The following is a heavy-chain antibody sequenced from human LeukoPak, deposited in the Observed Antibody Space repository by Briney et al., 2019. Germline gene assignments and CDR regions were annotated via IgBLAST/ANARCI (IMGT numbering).Heavy chain of an antibody. CDR1: GGSFSGYY. Sequence: SETLSLTCAVYGGSFSGYYWSWIRQPPGKGLEWIGEINHSGSTNYNPSLKSRVTISVDTSKNQFSLKLSSVTAADTAVYYCARVGYITMIADYWGQGTLVTVSS. CDR2: INHSGST. CDR3: ARVGYITMIADY. V-gene: IGHV4-34*01. J-gene: IGHJ4*02. D-gene: IGHD3-22*01.